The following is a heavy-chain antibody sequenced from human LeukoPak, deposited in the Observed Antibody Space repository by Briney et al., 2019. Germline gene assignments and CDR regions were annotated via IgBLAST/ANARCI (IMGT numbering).Heavy chain of an antibody. CDR2: IYTSGST. J-gene: IGHJ3*02. CDR3: ARDAPYSSGWSDAFDI. D-gene: IGHD6-19*01. Sequence: SETLSLTCTVSGGSISSYYWSWIRQPAGKGLEWIGRIYTSGSTNYNPSLKSRVTMSVDTSKNQFSLKLSSVTAADTAVYYCARDAPYSSGWSDAFDIWGQGAMVTVSS. V-gene: IGHV4-4*07. CDR1: GGSISSYY.